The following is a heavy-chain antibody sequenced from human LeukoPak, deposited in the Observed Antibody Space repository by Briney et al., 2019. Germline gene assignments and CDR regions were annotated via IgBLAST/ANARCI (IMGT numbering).Heavy chain of an antibody. V-gene: IGHV3-23*01. CDR1: GFTFSTYV. CDR3: ARGTPIEMSTNQGDV. CDR2: ISGSGGSR. D-gene: IGHD5-24*01. J-gene: IGHJ6*02. Sequence: TGGSLRLSCAASGFTFSTYVMTWVRQAPGKGLEWVSVISGSGGSRYYADSVKGRFTISRDNAKNSLYLQMNSLRAEDTAVYYCARGTPIEMSTNQGDVWGQGTTVTVSS.